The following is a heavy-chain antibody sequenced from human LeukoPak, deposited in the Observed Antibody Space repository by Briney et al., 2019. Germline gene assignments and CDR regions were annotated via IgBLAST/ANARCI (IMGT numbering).Heavy chain of an antibody. D-gene: IGHD6-19*01. CDR3: AQGEIDAVHFDY. V-gene: IGHV3-48*03. Sequence: PGGSLRLSCAATGFTFTSYEMNWVRHSPERGLEWLSYISSSGRTIYYAHSVKGRFTISRDNVKNSVSLQMNSLRVEDTGIYYCAQGEIDAVHFDYWGQGTLVSVSS. CDR1: GFTFTSYE. J-gene: IGHJ4*02. CDR2: ISSSGRTI.